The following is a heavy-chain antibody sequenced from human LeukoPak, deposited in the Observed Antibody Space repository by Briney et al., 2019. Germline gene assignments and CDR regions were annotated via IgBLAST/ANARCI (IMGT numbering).Heavy chain of an antibody. CDR1: GFIFSSYG. CDR2: IWYDGSNK. V-gene: IGHV3-33*01. Sequence: GRSLRLSCVAAGFIFSSYGMHWVRQAPGKGLEWVAVIWYDGSNKYYADSVKGRFTISRDNSKNTLYLQMNSLRAEDTAVYYCASQHSWGQGTLVTVST. J-gene: IGHJ4*02. CDR3: ASQHS.